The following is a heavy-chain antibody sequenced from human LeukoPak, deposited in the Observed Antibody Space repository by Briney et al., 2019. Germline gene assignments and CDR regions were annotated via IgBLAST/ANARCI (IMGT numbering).Heavy chain of an antibody. CDR3: ARGHHDYDTSGYYYSGIDS. CDR1: GDSVSSNIAA. J-gene: IGHJ5*01. CDR2: TYYRSKWYY. V-gene: IGHV6-1*01. Sequence: SQTLSLTCAISGDSVSSNIAAWNWIRQSPSRGLEWLGRTYYRSKWYYDYAVSLQSRITFNPDTSKNQVSLQLNSVTPEDTAVYYCARGHHDYDTSGYYYSGIDSWGQGTLVTVSS. D-gene: IGHD3-22*01.